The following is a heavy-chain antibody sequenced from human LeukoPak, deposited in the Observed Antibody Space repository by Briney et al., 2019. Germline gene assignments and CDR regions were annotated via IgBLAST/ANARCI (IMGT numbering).Heavy chain of an antibody. D-gene: IGHD3-10*01. V-gene: IGHV3-23*01. CDR2: ISGSGGST. Sequence: GGSLRLSCAASGFTVSSYAMSWVRQAPGKGLEWVSAISGSGGSTYYADSVKGRFTISRDNSKNTLYLQMNSLRAEGTAVYYCAKAYGSGSGHFDYWGQGTLVTVSS. J-gene: IGHJ4*02. CDR3: AKAYGSGSGHFDY. CDR1: GFTVSSYA.